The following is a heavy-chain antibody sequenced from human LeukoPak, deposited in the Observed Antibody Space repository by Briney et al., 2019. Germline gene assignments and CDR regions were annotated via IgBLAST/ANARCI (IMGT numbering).Heavy chain of an antibody. CDR1: GGTFSSYA. CDR3: AHGGGNAFYNDEYYFDY. Sequence: SVKVSCKASGGTFSSYAISWVRQAPGQGLEWMGGIIPIFGTANYAQKFQGRVTITADESTSTAYMELSSLRSEDTAVYYCAHGGGNAFYNDEYYFDYWGQGTLVTVSS. V-gene: IGHV1-69*01. CDR2: IIPIFGTA. J-gene: IGHJ4*02. D-gene: IGHD4-23*01.